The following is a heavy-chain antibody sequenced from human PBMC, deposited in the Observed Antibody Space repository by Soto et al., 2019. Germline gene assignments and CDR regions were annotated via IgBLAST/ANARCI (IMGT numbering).Heavy chain of an antibody. CDR1: GYSFSNYW. V-gene: IGHV5-51*03. J-gene: IGHJ4*01. CDR2: IYPGDSDT. Sequence: EVQLVQSGAEVRKPGESLKISCKSSGYSFSNYWIGWVRQMPGKGLEWMGIIYPGDSDTRYSPSFQGQVTISADKSISTAYLRWNSLKASDTAMYYCARRPDTYCSGGTCYSVVYFDYWGHGTLVTVSS. D-gene: IGHD2-15*01. CDR3: ARRPDTYCSGGTCYSVVYFDY.